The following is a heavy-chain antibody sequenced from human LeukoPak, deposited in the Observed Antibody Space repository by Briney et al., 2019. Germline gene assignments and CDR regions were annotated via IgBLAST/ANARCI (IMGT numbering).Heavy chain of an antibody. CDR2: INRDGSST. V-gene: IGHV3-74*01. J-gene: IGHJ4*02. Sequence: PGGSLRLSCAASGIIFSNYWMHWVRQAPGKGLVWVSRINRDGSSTSYADSVKGRFTISRDNSKNTLYLQMNSLRAEDTAVYYCAKGWLSRRTERPPDYFDYWGQGTLVTVSS. D-gene: IGHD5-12*01. CDR1: GIIFSNYW. CDR3: AKGWLSRRTERPPDYFDY.